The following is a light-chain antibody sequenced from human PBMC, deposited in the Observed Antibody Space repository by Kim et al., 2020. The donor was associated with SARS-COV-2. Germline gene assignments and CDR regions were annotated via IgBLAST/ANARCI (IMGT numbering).Light chain of an antibody. Sequence: AIRMTQSPSSFSASTGDRVTITCRASQGISSYLAWYQQKPGKAPKLLIYAASTLQSGVPSRFSGSGSGTDFTLTISCLQSEDFATYYCQQYDSYPRTLGQGTKVDIK. J-gene: IGKJ1*01. CDR3: QQYDSYPRT. V-gene: IGKV1-8*01. CDR2: AAS. CDR1: QGISSY.